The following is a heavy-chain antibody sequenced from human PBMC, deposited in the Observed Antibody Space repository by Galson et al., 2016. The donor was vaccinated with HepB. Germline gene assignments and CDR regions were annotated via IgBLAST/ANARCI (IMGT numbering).Heavy chain of an antibody. D-gene: IGHD6-19*01. Sequence: SLRLSCAASGFTLSNSAMSWVRQAPGKGLEWAANIKQDGSEEYYVGSVKGRFTISRENAKSTVYLQINSLRAEDTAVYYCVRGVAGCDYWGQGTLVTVSS. CDR3: VRGVAGCDY. CDR2: IKQDGSEE. J-gene: IGHJ4*02. V-gene: IGHV3-7*03. CDR1: GFTLSNSA.